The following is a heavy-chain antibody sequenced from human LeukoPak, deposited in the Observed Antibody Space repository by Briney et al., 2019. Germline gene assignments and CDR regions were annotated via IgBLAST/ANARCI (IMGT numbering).Heavy chain of an antibody. D-gene: IGHD6-19*01. CDR2: IYPGDSDT. V-gene: IGHV5-51*01. CDR1: GYIFTNYW. CDR3: TRGKWLADS. Sequence: GEPLKISCQGPGYIFTNYWIGWVRPMPGKGLEWMGIIYPGDSDTRYSPSFQGQVTISADKSSCTAYLQWRTLKASDTAMYFCTRGKWLADSWGQGTLVTVSS. J-gene: IGHJ4*02.